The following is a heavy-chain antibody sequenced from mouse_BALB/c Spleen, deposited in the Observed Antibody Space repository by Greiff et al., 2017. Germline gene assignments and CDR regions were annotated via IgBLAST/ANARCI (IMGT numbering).Heavy chain of an antibody. J-gene: IGHJ4*01. CDR1: GYTFTSYW. CDR2: IYPSDSYT. Sequence: VQLQQPGAELVRPGASVKLSCKASGYTFTSYWINWVKQRPGQGLEWIGNIYPSDSYTNYNQKFKDKATLTVDKSSSTAYMQLSSPTSEDSAVYYCTRELYYGSSYVPYYAMDYWGQGTSVTVSS. V-gene: IGHV1-69*02. D-gene: IGHD1-1*01. CDR3: TRELYYGSSYVPYYAMDY.